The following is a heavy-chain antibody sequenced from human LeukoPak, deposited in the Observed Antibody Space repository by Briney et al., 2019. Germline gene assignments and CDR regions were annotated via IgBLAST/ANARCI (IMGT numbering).Heavy chain of an antibody. Sequence: GGSLRLSCAASGFTFTTYWMGWVRQAPGKGLEWVAFIRYDGSNKYYADSVKGRFTISRDNSKNTLYLQMNSLRAEDTAVYYCAKDLVGATPNDYWGQGTLVTVSS. CDR2: IRYDGSNK. CDR3: AKDLVGATPNDY. CDR1: GFTFTTYW. D-gene: IGHD1-26*01. J-gene: IGHJ4*02. V-gene: IGHV3-30*02.